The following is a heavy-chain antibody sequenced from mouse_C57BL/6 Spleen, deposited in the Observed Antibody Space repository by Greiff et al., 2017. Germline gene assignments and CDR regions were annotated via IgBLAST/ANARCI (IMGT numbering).Heavy chain of an antibody. CDR3: ARRYYDYDVDYFDY. D-gene: IGHD2-4*01. J-gene: IGHJ2*01. V-gene: IGHV1-64*01. CDR2: IHPNSGST. CDR1: GYTFTSYW. Sequence: QVQLQQPGAELVKPGASVKLSCKASGYTFTSYWMHWVKQRPGQGLEWIGMIHPNSGSTNYNEKFKSKATLTVDKSSSTAYMQLSSLTSEDSAVYYCARRYYDYDVDYFDYWGQGTTLTVSS.